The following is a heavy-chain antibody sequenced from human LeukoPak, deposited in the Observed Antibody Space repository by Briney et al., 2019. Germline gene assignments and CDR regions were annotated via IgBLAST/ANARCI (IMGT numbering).Heavy chain of an antibody. CDR2: VGESVHTT. CDR3: AKDSFIVVRGVGSDDGFAV. V-gene: IGHV3-23*01. CDR1: GFTIATYG. Sequence: PGGSLRLSCVASGFTIATYGMSWVRQAPGKGPEWVSVVGESVHTTHYADSVKGRFFISRDNSKNTVHLEMNSLRAEDTAVYYCAKDSFIVVRGVGSDDGFAVWGQGTMVTVSS. D-gene: IGHD3-10*01. J-gene: IGHJ3*01.